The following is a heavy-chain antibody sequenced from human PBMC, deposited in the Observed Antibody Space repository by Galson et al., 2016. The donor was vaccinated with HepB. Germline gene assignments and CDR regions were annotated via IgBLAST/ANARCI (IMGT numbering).Heavy chain of an antibody. CDR2: ISRSSSYI. J-gene: IGHJ4*02. CDR3: ARERWSGGSCYPDQ. D-gene: IGHD2-15*01. CDR1: GFTFSTYS. Sequence: SLRLSCAASGFTFSTYSMNWVRQAPGKGLEWVSSISRSSSYIYYADSLKGRFTISRDNAKNSLYLLMNSLRAEDTALYYCARERWSGGSCYPDQWGQGTLGTVSS. V-gene: IGHV3-21*01.